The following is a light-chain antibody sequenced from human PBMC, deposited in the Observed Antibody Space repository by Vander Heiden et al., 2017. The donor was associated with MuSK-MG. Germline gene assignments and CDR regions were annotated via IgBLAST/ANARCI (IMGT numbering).Light chain of an antibody. CDR1: QSLLHSNGYNY. Sequence: EIVMTQSPLSLPVTPGESASMSCRSSQSLLHSNGYNYVDWYLQKPGQSPQLLIYLGSNRASGVPDRFSGSGSGTDFTLNISRVDAEDVGVYYCMHSLQAPGHTFGGGTKVEIK. CDR2: LGS. CDR3: MHSLQAPGHT. J-gene: IGKJ4*01. V-gene: IGKV2-28*01.